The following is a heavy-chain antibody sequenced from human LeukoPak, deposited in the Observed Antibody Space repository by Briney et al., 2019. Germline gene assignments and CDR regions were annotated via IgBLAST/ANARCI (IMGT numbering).Heavy chain of an antibody. CDR2: ISSSSSYI. V-gene: IGHV3-21*01. Sequence: GGSLRLSCVASGFTFSSYSMNWVRQAPGKGLEWVSSISSSSSYIYYADSVKGRFTISRDNAKNSLYLQMNSLRAEDTAVYYCARVSTAASLAIDYWGQGTLVTVST. J-gene: IGHJ4*02. D-gene: IGHD6-13*01. CDR3: ARVSTAASLAIDY. CDR1: GFTFSSYS.